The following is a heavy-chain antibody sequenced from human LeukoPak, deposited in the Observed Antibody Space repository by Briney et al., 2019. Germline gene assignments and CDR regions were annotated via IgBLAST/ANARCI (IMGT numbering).Heavy chain of an antibody. CDR1: GFTFSSYW. Sequence: PGGSLRLSCAASGFTFSSYWMHWVRQAPGKGLVWVSRINSDGSSTSYADSVKGRFTISRDNAKNTLYLQVNSLRAEDTAVYYCAKDRVVRGVKSFDYWGQGTLVTVSS. CDR3: AKDRVVRGVKSFDY. D-gene: IGHD3-10*01. CDR2: INSDGSST. V-gene: IGHV3-74*01. J-gene: IGHJ4*02.